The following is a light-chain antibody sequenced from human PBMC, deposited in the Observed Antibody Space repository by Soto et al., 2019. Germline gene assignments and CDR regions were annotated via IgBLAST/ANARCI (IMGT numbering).Light chain of an antibody. J-gene: IGKJ5*01. CDR2: DAS. CDR3: QQRSKWPIT. CDR1: QSVSNRF. V-gene: IGKV3D-20*02. Sequence: EVVLTQSPGTLSLSPGERATLSCRASQSVSNRFLAWYQQKVGQAPRPLIYDASSRETGIQDRFSGSGSGTEFTLTISSLEPEDVAVYYCQQRSKWPITFGQGTRLEIK.